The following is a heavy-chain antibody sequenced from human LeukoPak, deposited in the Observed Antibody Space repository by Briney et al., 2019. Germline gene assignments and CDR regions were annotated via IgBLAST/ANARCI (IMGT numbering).Heavy chain of an antibody. CDR1: GYTFTSYD. J-gene: IGHJ4*02. D-gene: IGHD3-10*01. Sequence: ASVKVSCNASGYTFTSYDINWVRQATGQGLEWMGWMNPNSGNTGYAQKFQGRVTMTRNTSISTAYMELSSLRSEDTAVYYCARTGAWGVWYYFDYWGQGTLVTVSS. CDR3: ARTGAWGVWYYFDY. CDR2: MNPNSGNT. V-gene: IGHV1-8*01.